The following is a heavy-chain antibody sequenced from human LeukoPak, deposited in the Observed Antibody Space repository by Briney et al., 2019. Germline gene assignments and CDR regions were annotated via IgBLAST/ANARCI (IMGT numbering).Heavy chain of an antibody. CDR2: ISSSSSYI. J-gene: IGHJ2*01. CDR3: AREPYCSSTSCSGRGY. D-gene: IGHD2-2*01. Sequence: GGSLRLSCAASGFTFSSYSMNWVRQAPGKGLEWVSSISSSSSYIYYADSVKGRFTISRDNAKNSLYLQMNSLRAEDTAVYYCAREPYCSSTSCSGRGYWGRGTLVTVSS. CDR1: GFTFSSYS. V-gene: IGHV3-21*01.